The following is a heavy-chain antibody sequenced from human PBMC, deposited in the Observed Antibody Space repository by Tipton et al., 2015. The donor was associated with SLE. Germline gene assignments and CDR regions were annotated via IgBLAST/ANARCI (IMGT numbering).Heavy chain of an antibody. CDR1: GGSVSSQY. V-gene: IGHV4-59*02. CDR2: IYHSGST. J-gene: IGHJ1*01. Sequence: TLSLTCTVSGGSVSSQYWSWIRQPPGKGLEWIGYIYHSGSTNYNPTLTSRVTISVDTSKNQFYLNLRSVTAADTAVYYCARSSGWDAEYFQDWGQGTLVTVPS. D-gene: IGHD6-19*01. CDR3: ARSSGWDAEYFQD.